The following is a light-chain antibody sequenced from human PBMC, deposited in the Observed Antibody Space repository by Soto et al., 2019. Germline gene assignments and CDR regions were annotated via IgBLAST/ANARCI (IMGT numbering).Light chain of an antibody. CDR3: CSYAGSSPLLV. Sequence: QSALTQPASVSGSPGQSITLSCTGTSSDVGSYNLVSWYQQHPVKAPKLMIYEVSKRPSGVSNRFSGSKSGNTASLTISGLQAEDEADYYCCSYAGSSPLLVFGGGTKLTVL. CDR1: SSDVGSYNL. CDR2: EVS. J-gene: IGLJ2*01. V-gene: IGLV2-23*02.